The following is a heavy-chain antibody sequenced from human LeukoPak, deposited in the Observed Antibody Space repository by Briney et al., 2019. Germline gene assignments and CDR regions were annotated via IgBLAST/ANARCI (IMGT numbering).Heavy chain of an antibody. Sequence: SETLSLTCTVSGGSISSYYWSWIRQPAGKGLEWIGRIYTSGSTNYNPSLKSRVTISVDTSKNQFSLDLSSVTAADTAVYYCASDSPDSSGYYPLAYWGQGTLVTVSS. D-gene: IGHD3-22*01. CDR3: ASDSPDSSGYYPLAY. CDR2: IYTSGST. V-gene: IGHV4-4*07. CDR1: GGSISSYY. J-gene: IGHJ4*02.